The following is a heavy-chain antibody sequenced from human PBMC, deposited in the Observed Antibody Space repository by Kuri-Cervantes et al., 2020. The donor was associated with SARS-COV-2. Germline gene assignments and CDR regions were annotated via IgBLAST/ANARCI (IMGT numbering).Heavy chain of an antibody. CDR1: GFTFSDYY. CDR3: ARDSSRITIFGVVARYGMDV. J-gene: IGHJ6*02. Sequence: GGSLRLSCAASGFTFSDYYMSWIRQAPGKGLEWVSSISTSSSYIYYTDSVKGRFTISRDNAKDSLYLQMNSLRGEDTAIYYCARDSSRITIFGVVARYGMDVWGQGTTVTVSS. D-gene: IGHD3-3*01. CDR2: ISTSSSYI. V-gene: IGHV3-11*06.